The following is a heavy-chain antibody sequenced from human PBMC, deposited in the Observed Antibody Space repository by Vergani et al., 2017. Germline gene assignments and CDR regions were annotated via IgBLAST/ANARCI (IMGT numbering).Heavy chain of an antibody. Sequence: VQLVESAGGVVQPGGSLRLSCAASGFTFSSYSMNWVRQAPGKGLEWVSYISSSSSTIYYADSVKGRFTISRDNAKNSLYLQMNSLRAEDTAVYYCARSDSLLWFGESPPHFDYWGQGTLVTVSS. D-gene: IGHD3-10*01. J-gene: IGHJ4*02. CDR2: ISSSSSTI. CDR3: ARSDSLLWFGESPPHFDY. CDR1: GFTFSSYS. V-gene: IGHV3-48*01.